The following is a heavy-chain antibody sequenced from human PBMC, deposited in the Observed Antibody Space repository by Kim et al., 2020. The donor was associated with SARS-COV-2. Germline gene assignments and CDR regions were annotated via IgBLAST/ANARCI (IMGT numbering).Heavy chain of an antibody. CDR2: IKQDGSEK. CDR1: GFTFSSYW. Sequence: GGSLRLSCAASGFTFSSYWMSWVRQAPGKGLEWVANIKQDGSEKYYVDSVKGRFTISRDNAKNSLYLQMNSLRAEDTAVYYCARDGGYCSGGSFPYSSGWYDYWGQGTLVTVSS. D-gene: IGHD2-15*01. J-gene: IGHJ4*02. CDR3: ARDGGYCSGGSFPYSSGWYDY. V-gene: IGHV3-7*03.